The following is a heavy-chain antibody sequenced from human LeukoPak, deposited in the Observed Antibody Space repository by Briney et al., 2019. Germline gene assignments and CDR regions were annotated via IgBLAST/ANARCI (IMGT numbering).Heavy chain of an antibody. Sequence: GGSLRLSCAASGFTFSSYWMSWVRQAPGKGLEWVANIKQDGSEKYYVDSVKGRFTISRDNANNSLYLQMNSLRAEDTAVYYCARDPYKGATTTSPIDYWGQGTLVTVSS. CDR3: ARDPYKGATTTSPIDY. D-gene: IGHD1-26*01. CDR2: IKQDGSEK. J-gene: IGHJ4*02. CDR1: GFTFSSYW. V-gene: IGHV3-7*01.